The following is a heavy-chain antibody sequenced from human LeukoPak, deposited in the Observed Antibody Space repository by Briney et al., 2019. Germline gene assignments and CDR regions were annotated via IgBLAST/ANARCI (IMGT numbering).Heavy chain of an antibody. J-gene: IGHJ6*02. D-gene: IGHD3-10*01. CDR2: ISSSSSTI. CDR1: GFTFSSYS. V-gene: IGHV3-48*01. CDR3: ARELTMVRGVIHYYYYYGMDV. Sequence: GGSLRLSCAASGFTFSSYSMNWVRQAPGKGLEWVSYISSSSSTIYYADSVKGRFTISRDNSKNTLYLQMNSLRAEDTAVYYCARELTMVRGVIHYYYYYGMDVWGQGTTVTVSS.